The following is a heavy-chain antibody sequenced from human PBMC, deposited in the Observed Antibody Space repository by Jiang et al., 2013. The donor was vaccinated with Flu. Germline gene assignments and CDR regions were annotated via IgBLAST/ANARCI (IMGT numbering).Heavy chain of an antibody. V-gene: IGHV7-4-1*02. CDR2: INTNTGNP. CDR1: GYTFSRYA. Sequence: QSGSELKKPGASVKVSCKASGYTFSRYAMNWLRQAPGQGLEWMGWINTNTGNPTYAQGFTGRFVFSLDTSVSTAYLQISSLKAEDTAVYYCASGHLGGYSDYYFDSWGQGTLVTVSS. D-gene: IGHD4-11*01. CDR3: ASGHLGGYSDYYFDS. J-gene: IGHJ4*02.